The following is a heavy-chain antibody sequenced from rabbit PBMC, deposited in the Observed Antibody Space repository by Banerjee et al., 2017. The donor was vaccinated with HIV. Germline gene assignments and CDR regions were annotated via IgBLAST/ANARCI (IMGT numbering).Heavy chain of an antibody. J-gene: IGHJ5*01. CDR1: GFSFSNKYV. V-gene: IGHV1S45*01. Sequence: QQRLEESGGDLVKPEGSLTLTCTASGFSFSNKYVMCWVRQAPGKGLEWIACINTNSGNTVYASWAKGRFTISRTSSTTVTLQMTSLTAADTATYFCARSGSWYIDWLNLWGPGTLVTVS. D-gene: IGHD5-1*01. CDR3: ARSGSWYIDWLNL. CDR2: INTNSGNT.